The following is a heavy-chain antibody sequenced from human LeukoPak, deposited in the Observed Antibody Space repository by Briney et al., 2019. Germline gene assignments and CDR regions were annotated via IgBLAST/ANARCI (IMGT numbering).Heavy chain of an antibody. J-gene: IGHJ4*02. CDR1: GGSISSYY. CDR3: ARDRELGF. CDR2: IYYSGST. D-gene: IGHD3-10*01. V-gene: IGHV4-59*01. Sequence: SETLSLTCTVSGGSISSYYWSWIRQPPGKGLEWIGYIYYSGSTNYNPSLKSRVTISVDTSKNQFSLKLASVTAADTAVYYCARDRELGFWGQGTLVTVSS.